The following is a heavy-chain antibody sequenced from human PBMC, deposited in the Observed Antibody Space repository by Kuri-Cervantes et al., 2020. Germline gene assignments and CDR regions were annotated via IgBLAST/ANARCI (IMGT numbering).Heavy chain of an antibody. J-gene: IGHJ4*02. CDR3: ARGIAAAGEGFDY. D-gene: IGHD6-13*01. CDR2: INWNSVNI. V-gene: IGHV3-9*01. CDR1: GFTFDDFA. Sequence: GGSLRLSCAASGFTFDDFAMHWVRQAPGKGLEWASGINWNSVNIGYADSVKGRFTISRDNAKNLLYLQMNSLRAEDTAVYYCARGIAAAGEGFDYWGQGTLVTVSS.